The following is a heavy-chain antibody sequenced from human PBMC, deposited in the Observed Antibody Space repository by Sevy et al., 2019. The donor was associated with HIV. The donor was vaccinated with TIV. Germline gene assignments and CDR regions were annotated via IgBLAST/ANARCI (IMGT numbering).Heavy chain of an antibody. CDR2: FDPEDGDPEDGKT. Sequence: ASVKVSCKVSGYTLPKLSMHWVRQTPGKGLEWMTTFDPEDGDPEDGKTIYAQKFLGRVTMTENTFTDTAYMELSSLRSEDTAVYYCATTKVYYDSSGYPFDSWGQGTLVTVSS. CDR1: GYTLPKLS. D-gene: IGHD3-22*01. J-gene: IGHJ4*02. CDR3: ATTKVYYDSSGYPFDS. V-gene: IGHV1-24*01.